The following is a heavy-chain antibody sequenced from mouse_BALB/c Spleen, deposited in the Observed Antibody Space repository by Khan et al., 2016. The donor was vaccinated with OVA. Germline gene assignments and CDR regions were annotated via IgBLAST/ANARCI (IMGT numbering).Heavy chain of an antibody. V-gene: IGHV2-9*02. D-gene: IGHD1-2*01. CDR2: IWAGGST. J-gene: IGHJ4*01. CDR3: AREPQIHYYGYRTMDY. CDR1: GFSFISYG. Sequence: QVQLKESGPGLVAPSQSLSITCTVSGFSFISYGVHWVRQPPGKGLDWLGVIWAGGSTNYNSALMSRLSISKDNSKSQVFLEMNSLQTDDTAMYYCAREPQIHYYGYRTMDYWGQGTSVTVSS.